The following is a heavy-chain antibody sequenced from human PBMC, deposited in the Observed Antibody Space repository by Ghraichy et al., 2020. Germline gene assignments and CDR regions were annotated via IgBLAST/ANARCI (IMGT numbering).Heavy chain of an antibody. D-gene: IGHD3-22*01. CDR3: ARDKGLVTMISPPDS. CDR2: ISAYNGNT. Sequence: ASVKVSCKASGYTFTSYGISWVRQAPGQGLEWMGWISAYNGNTNYAQKLQGRVTMTTDTSTSTAYMELRSLRSDDTAVYYCARDKGLVTMISPPDSWGQGTLVTVSS. V-gene: IGHV1-18*01. CDR1: GYTFTSYG. J-gene: IGHJ5*01.